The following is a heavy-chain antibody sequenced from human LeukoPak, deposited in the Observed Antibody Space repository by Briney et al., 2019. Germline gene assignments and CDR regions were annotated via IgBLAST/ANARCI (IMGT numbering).Heavy chain of an antibody. V-gene: IGHV3-21*01. CDR1: GFTFSSYS. CDR3: ARDQVEMATVFDY. D-gene: IGHD5-24*01. J-gene: IGHJ4*02. CDR2: ISSSSSYI. Sequence: GGSLRLSCAASGFTFSSYSMNWVRQAPGKGLEWVSSISSSSSYIYYADSVKGRFTISRDNAKNSLYLQMNSLRAEDTAVYYCARDQVEMATVFDYWGQGTLVTVSS.